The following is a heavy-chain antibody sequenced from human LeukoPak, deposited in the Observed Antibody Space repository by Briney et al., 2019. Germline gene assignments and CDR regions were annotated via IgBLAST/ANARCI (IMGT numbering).Heavy chain of an antibody. CDR1: GGTFSSYA. CDR2: IIPILGIA. Sequence: GASVKVSCKASGGTFSSYAISWVRQAPGQGLEWMGRIIPILGIANYAQKFQGRVTITADKSTSTAYMELSSLRSEDTAVYYCARGWDGIAVAGSFDYWGQGTLVTVSS. CDR3: ARGWDGIAVAGSFDY. J-gene: IGHJ4*02. D-gene: IGHD6-19*01. V-gene: IGHV1-69*04.